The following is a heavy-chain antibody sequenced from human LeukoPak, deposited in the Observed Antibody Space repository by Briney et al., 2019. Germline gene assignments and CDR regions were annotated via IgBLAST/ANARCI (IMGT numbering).Heavy chain of an antibody. D-gene: IGHD3-22*01. CDR3: ARDWDWTYYYDSTRAFDI. Sequence: SETLSLTCTVSGGSISSYYWSWIRQPAGKGLEWIGRIYTSGSTNYNPSLKSRVTMSVDTSKNQFSLKLSSVTAADTAEYYCARDWDWTYYYDSTRAFDIWGQGTMVTVSS. J-gene: IGHJ3*02. CDR2: IYTSGST. CDR1: GGSISSYY. V-gene: IGHV4-4*07.